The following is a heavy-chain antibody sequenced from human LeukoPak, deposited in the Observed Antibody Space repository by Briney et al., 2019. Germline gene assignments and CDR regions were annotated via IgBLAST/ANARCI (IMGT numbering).Heavy chain of an antibody. CDR2: ISSSSSYI. V-gene: IGHV3-21*01. D-gene: IGHD3-10*01. CDR1: GFTFSSYG. Sequence: PGGSLRLSCAASGFTFSSYGMHWVRQAPGKGLEWVSSISSSSSYIYYADSVKGRFTISRDNAKNSLYLQMNSLRAEDTAVYYCARDKPYYASGYCYYGMDVWGQGTTVTVSS. J-gene: IGHJ6*02. CDR3: ARDKPYYASGYCYYGMDV.